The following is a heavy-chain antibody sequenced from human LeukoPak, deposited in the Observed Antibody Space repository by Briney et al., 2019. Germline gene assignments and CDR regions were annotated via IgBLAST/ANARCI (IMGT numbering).Heavy chain of an antibody. V-gene: IGHV5-51*01. CDR2: IYPGDSDT. Sequence: GESLKISCKASGYSFTTYWIGWVRQMPGKGLEWMGIIYPGDSDTKYSPSFQGQVTISADKSISTAYLQWSSLRASDTAIYYCARRPYCGPHCYSTFKDWGQGNLVIVSS. J-gene: IGHJ4*02. CDR3: ARRPYCGPHCYSTFKD. D-gene: IGHD2-21*02. CDR1: GYSFTTYW.